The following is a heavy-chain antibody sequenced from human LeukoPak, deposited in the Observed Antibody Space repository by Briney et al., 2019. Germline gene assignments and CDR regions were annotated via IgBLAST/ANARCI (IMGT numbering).Heavy chain of an antibody. Sequence: GGSLRLSCAASGFTFSSYAMHWVRQAPGKGLEWVAVIALDAYREYHADSVKGRFTISRDNSKNTLYLQMNSLRAEDTAVYYCARDFSGASRIDCWGQGTLVTVSS. J-gene: IGHJ4*02. CDR1: GFTFSSYA. V-gene: IGHV3-30-3*01. CDR3: ARDFSGASRIDC. CDR2: IALDAYRE. D-gene: IGHD4/OR15-4a*01.